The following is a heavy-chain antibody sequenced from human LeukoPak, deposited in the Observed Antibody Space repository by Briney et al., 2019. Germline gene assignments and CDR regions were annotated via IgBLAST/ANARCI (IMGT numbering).Heavy chain of an antibody. D-gene: IGHD2-8*01. Sequence: GGSLRLSCAASGFTFSSYAMSWVRQAPGKGLEWVSTVSGGGGTTYYADSVKGRFTISRDNSKNTLFLQMNSLRAEDTAIYYCAKDRCSNGIGCYFYYMDVWGKGTTVTISS. CDR2: VSGGGGTT. CDR1: GFTFSSYA. V-gene: IGHV3-23*01. J-gene: IGHJ6*03. CDR3: AKDRCSNGIGCYFYYMDV.